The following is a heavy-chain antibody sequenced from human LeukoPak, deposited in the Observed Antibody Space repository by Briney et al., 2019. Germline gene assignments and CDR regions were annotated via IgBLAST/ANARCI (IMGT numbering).Heavy chain of an antibody. Sequence: SETLSLTCTVSGGSISSYYWTWIRQPPGKGLEWIGYIYNSGSTNYNPSLKSRVTISLGTSRNQFSLKLTSVTAADTALYYCASEYCTSSTCRFDSWGQGTLVTVSS. CDR1: GGSISSYY. CDR3: ASEYCTSSTCRFDS. D-gene: IGHD2-2*01. J-gene: IGHJ4*02. V-gene: IGHV4-59*01. CDR2: IYNSGST.